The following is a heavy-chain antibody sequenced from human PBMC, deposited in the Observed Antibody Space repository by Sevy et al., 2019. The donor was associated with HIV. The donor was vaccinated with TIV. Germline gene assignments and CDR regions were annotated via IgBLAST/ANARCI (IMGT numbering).Heavy chain of an antibody. CDR1: GFTFSSYA. J-gene: IGHJ4*02. Sequence: GGSLRLSCAASGFTFSSYAMHWVRQAPGKGLEWVAVISYDGSNKYYADSVKGRFTISRDNSKNTLYLQMNSLRAEDTAVYYCARAAITMIVGWGQGTLVTVSS. D-gene: IGHD3-22*01. CDR2: ISYDGSNK. V-gene: IGHV3-30-3*01. CDR3: ARAAITMIVG.